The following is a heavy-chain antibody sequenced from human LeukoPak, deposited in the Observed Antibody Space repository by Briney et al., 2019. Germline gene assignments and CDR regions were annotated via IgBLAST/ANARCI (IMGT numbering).Heavy chain of an antibody. J-gene: IGHJ4*02. D-gene: IGHD1-1*01. CDR3: ARLELGSSAGPNIDY. V-gene: IGHV1-2*02. Sequence: GASVKVSCKASGYTFTGHYMHWVRQAPGQGLEWMGWISPNSGGTNYAQKFQGRVTMTRDTSISTAYMELSRLRSDDTAVYYCARLELGSSAGPNIDYWGQGTLVTVSS. CDR2: ISPNSGGT. CDR1: GYTFTGHY.